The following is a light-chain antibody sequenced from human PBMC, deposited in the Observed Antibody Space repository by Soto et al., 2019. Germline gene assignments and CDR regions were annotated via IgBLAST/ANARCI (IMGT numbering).Light chain of an antibody. J-gene: IGKJ1*01. CDR1: QSISSY. V-gene: IGKV1-39*01. CDR2: AAS. CDR3: QQSYSTWT. Sequence: STLSAAVGDRVAITCRASQSISSYLNWYQQKPGKAPKLLIYAASSLQSGVPSRFSGSGSGTDFTLTISSLQPEDFATYYCQQSYSTWTFGRGTKVDI.